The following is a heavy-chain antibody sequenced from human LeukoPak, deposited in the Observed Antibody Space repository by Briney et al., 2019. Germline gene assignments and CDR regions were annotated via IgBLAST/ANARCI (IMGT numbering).Heavy chain of an antibody. J-gene: IGHJ5*02. CDR3: ARGFAYGSGSQLNWFAP. CDR2: IHYSGRT. V-gene: IGHV4-31*03. D-gene: IGHD3-10*01. CDR1: GGSITSLTYY. Sequence: SETLSLTCTVSGGSITSLTYYWSWIRQHPGKGLESIGHIHYSGRTYYNPSLKSRTTISVDTSKRQFSLKLTSVTAADTAIYYCARGFAYGSGSQLNWFAPWGQGILVTVSS.